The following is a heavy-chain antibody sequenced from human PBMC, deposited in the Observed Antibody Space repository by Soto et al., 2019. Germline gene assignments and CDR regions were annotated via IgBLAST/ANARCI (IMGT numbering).Heavy chain of an antibody. CDR3: AKCGQQRMVQLYYYYYYGMDV. Sequence: RRLSCAASGFTFSSYAMSWVRQAPGKGLEWVSAISGSGGSTYYADSVKGRFTISRDNSKNTLYLQMNSLRAEDTAVYYCAKCGQQRMVQLYYYYYYGMDVWGQGTRVTVSS. D-gene: IGHD6-13*01. V-gene: IGHV3-23*01. J-gene: IGHJ6*02. CDR2: ISGSGGST. CDR1: GFTFSSYA.